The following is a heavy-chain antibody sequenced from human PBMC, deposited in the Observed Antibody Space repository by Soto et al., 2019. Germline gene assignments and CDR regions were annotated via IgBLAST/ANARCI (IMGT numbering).Heavy chain of an antibody. J-gene: IGHJ4*02. CDR2: VSDDGTNK. V-gene: IGHV3-30-3*01. CDR1: GFTFSSYA. Sequence: QVQVVESGGGVVQPGGSLRLSCAASGFTFSSYAMHWVRQAPGKGLEWVAVVSDDGTNKYYADSVKGRFTISRDNSKNTLYLQMNSLRVEDTALYYCVRRSDYWGQGTLVTVSS. CDR3: VRRSDY.